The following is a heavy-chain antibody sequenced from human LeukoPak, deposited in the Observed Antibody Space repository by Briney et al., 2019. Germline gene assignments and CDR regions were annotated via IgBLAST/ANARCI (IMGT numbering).Heavy chain of an antibody. Sequence: PSETLSLTCTVSGGSISSYYWSWIRQPPGKGLEWIGYISYSGSTKYNPSLKSRVTISVETSKKQFSLKLRSVTAADTAVYFCARRPETTFSDYMDVWGKGTTVTVSS. CDR1: GGSISSYY. V-gene: IGHV4-59*01. J-gene: IGHJ6*03. D-gene: IGHD4-17*01. CDR3: ARRPETTFSDYMDV. CDR2: ISYSGST.